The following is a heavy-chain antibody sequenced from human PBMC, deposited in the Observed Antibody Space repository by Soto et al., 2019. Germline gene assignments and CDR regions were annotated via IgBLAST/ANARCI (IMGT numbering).Heavy chain of an antibody. CDR2: IYPGDSDT. CDR1: GYSFTSYW. Sequence: GASLKISCKGSGYSFTSYWIGWVRQMPGKGLEWMGIIYPGDSDTRYSPSFQGQVTISADKSISTAYLQWSSLKASDTAMYYCARLSGRSITLRAYYYGMDVWGQGTTVTVS. D-gene: IGHD3-10*01. V-gene: IGHV5-51*01. CDR3: ARLSGRSITLRAYYYGMDV. J-gene: IGHJ6*02.